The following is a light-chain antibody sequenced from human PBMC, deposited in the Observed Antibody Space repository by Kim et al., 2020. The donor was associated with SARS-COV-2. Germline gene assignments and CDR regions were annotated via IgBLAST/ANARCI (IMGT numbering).Light chain of an antibody. Sequence: EIVLPQSPASLSVSPGERVTLTCRASQSVGSYIAWYQQKPGQAPTLLIYGASARATGLPARFSGSGSGTEFTLTITSLQSEDFAVYYCQQYHNWPPLTFGGGTKVDIK. V-gene: IGKV3-15*01. CDR2: GAS. J-gene: IGKJ4*01. CDR3: QQYHNWPPLT. CDR1: QSVGSY.